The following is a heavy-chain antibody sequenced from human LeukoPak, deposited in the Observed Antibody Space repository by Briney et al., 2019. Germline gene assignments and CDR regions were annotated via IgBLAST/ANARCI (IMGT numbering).Heavy chain of an antibody. CDR3: ARHKYSRRWEAFYYYYGMDV. CDR1: GGSISSGDYY. J-gene: IGHJ6*02. CDR2: IFYSGST. V-gene: IGHV4-61*08. D-gene: IGHD6-13*01. Sequence: SQTLSLTCTVSGGSISSGDYYWSWIRQPPGKGLEWIGYIFYSGSTNYNPSLKSRVTISVDTSKNQFSLKLSSVTAADTAVYYCARHKYSRRWEAFYYYYGMDVWGQGTPVTV.